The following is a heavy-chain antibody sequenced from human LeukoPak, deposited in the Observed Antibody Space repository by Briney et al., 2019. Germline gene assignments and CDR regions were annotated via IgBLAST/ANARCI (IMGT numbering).Heavy chain of an antibody. CDR2: ISGSGGST. CDR3: AKGRTDRSGSYYGWFDP. V-gene: IGHV3-23*01. J-gene: IGHJ5*02. CDR1: GFTFSSYA. Sequence: PGGSLRLSCAASGFTFSSYAMSWVRQAPGKGLEWVSAISGSGGSTYYADSVKGRFTISRDNSKNTLYLQMNSLRAEDTAVYYCAKGRTDRSGSYYGWFDPWGQGTLVTVSS. D-gene: IGHD1-26*01.